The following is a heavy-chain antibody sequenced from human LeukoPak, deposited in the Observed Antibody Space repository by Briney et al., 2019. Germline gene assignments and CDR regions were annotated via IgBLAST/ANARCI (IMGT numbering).Heavy chain of an antibody. Sequence: GGSLRLSCAASGFTFSSYSMNWVRQAPGKGLEWVSSISSSSYIYYADSVKGRFTISRDNAKNSLYLQMNSLRAEDTAVYYCAREWSSTSAVPYGMHVWGQGTTVTVSS. V-gene: IGHV3-21*01. CDR1: GFTFSSYS. CDR2: ISSSSYI. CDR3: AREWSSTSAVPYGMHV. D-gene: IGHD2-2*01. J-gene: IGHJ6*02.